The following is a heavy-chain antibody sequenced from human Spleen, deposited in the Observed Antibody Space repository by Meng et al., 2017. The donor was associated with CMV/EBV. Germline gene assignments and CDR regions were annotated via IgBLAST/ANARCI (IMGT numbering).Heavy chain of an antibody. J-gene: IGHJ5*02. D-gene: IGHD5-18*01. Sequence: SETLSLTCSVSGGSIRGDYWSWIRQPPGKGLEWIGYIFYSGSTSYNPSLKSRVTISVDRSKNQFSLKLSSMTAADTAVYYCARGTRNTAMASWGQGTLVTVSS. V-gene: IGHV4-59*01. CDR1: GGSIRGDY. CDR3: ARGTRNTAMAS. CDR2: IFYSGST.